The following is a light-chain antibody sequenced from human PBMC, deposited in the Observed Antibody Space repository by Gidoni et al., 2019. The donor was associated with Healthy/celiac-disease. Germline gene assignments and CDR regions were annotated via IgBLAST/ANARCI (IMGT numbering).Light chain of an antibody. J-gene: IGLJ3*02. CDR2: EVS. V-gene: IGLV2-14*01. CDR3: SSYTSSSTWV. Sequence: QSALTQPASVSGSPGQSITISCTGTSSEVGGYNYVSWYQQHPGKAPKLMIYEVSNRPSGVSNRFSGSKSGNTASLTISGLQAEDEADYYCSSYTSSSTWVFGGGTKLTV. CDR1: SSEVGGYNY.